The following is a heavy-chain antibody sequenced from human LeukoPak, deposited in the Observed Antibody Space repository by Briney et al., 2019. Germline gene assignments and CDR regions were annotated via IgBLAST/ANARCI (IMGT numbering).Heavy chain of an antibody. CDR3: ARILWFGELLPSNIDY. V-gene: IGHV5-10-1*01. J-gene: IGHJ4*02. CDR1: GYSFTSYW. Sequence: GESLKISCKGSGYSFTSYWISWVRQMPGKGLEWMGRIDPSDSYTNYSPSFQGHVTISADKSIGTAYLQWSSLKASDTAMYYCARILWFGELLPSNIDYWGQGTLVTVSS. D-gene: IGHD3-10*01. CDR2: IDPSDSYT.